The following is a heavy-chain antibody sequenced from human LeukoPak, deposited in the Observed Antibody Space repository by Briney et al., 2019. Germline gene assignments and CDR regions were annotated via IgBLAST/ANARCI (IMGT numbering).Heavy chain of an antibody. CDR1: GYSITSYW. D-gene: IGHD3-22*01. V-gene: IGHV5-51*01. Sequence: GESLKICCKGSGYSITSYWIGWVRQMPGEGLEWVGINYPGDSDTRYSPSFQGQVTISADKSISTAYLQWSSLKASDTAMYYCARPHSSGYYWGGFDYWGQGTLVTVSS. CDR2: NYPGDSDT. CDR3: ARPHSSGYYWGGFDY. J-gene: IGHJ4*02.